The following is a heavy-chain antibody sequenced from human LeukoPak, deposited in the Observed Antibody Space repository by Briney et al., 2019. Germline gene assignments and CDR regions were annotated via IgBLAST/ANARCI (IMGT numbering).Heavy chain of an antibody. D-gene: IGHD5-18*01. CDR2: ISYDGSNK. V-gene: IGHV3-30*18. Sequence: GGSLRLSCAASGFTFSSYGMHWVRQAPGKGLEWVAVISYDGSNKYYADSVKGRFTISRDNSKNTPYLQMNSLRAEDTAVYYCAKDPGGYSYGTPYFDYWGQGTLVTVSS. J-gene: IGHJ4*02. CDR3: AKDPGGYSYGTPYFDY. CDR1: GFTFSSYG.